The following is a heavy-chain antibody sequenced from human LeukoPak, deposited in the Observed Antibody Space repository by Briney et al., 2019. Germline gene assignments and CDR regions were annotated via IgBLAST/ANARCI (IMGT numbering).Heavy chain of an antibody. J-gene: IGHJ3*02. CDR2: IYHSGST. CDR1: GYSISTNSY. CDR3: AREQSSGWYLGAFDI. D-gene: IGHD6-19*01. Sequence: SESLSLTCAASGYSISTNSYWGWIRPPPGKGLEWTGNIYHSGSTYYNPSLKSRVTLSVDTSKNQFSLKLSPVTAADTAVYYCAREQSSGWYLGAFDIWGTGQWSPSLQ. V-gene: IGHV4-38-2*02.